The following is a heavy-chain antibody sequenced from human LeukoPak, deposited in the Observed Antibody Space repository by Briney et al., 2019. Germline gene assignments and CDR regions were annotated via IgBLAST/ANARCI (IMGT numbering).Heavy chain of an antibody. Sequence: SETLSLTCTVSGGSISSSSYYWGWIRQPPGKGLEWIGSIYYSGSTYYNPSLKSRVTISADTSKNQFSLKLSSVTAADTAVYYCARLYPLGIAVAGQGYFDYWGQGTLVTVSS. V-gene: IGHV4-39*01. CDR2: IYYSGST. D-gene: IGHD6-19*01. CDR3: ARLYPLGIAVAGQGYFDY. CDR1: GGSISSSSYY. J-gene: IGHJ4*02.